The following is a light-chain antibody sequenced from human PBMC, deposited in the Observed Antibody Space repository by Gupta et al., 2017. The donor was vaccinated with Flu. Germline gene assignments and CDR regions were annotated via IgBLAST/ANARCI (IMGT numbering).Light chain of an antibody. CDR2: DNS. J-gene: IGLJ2*01. V-gene: IGLV1-40*01. CDR3: QSYDSRLSGSV. Sequence: QSVLPQPPSVSGSPGQRVTISGTGTSSDMGAGYDVPWYQQLSGASPKLLIHDNSNRPSGVPDRFSGSKSGTSASLAITGLQAEDEAEYYCQSYDSRLSGSVFGGGTKLTVL. CDR1: SSDMGAGYD.